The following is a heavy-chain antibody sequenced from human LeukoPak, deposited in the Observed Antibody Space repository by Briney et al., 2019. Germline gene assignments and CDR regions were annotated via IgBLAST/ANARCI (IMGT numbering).Heavy chain of an antibody. V-gene: IGHV4-38-2*02. CDR3: ARHVLLWFGELLGHNSNWFDP. Sequence: SETLSLTCTVSGFSISSGYYWVWIRQPPGKGLQWIGNIYHSGDTYYKPSLKSQVTMSVDTSKNQFSLKLSSVTAADTAVYYCARHVLLWFGELLGHNSNWFDPWGQGTLVTVSS. J-gene: IGHJ5*02. CDR2: IYHSGDT. CDR1: GFSISSGYY. D-gene: IGHD3-10*01.